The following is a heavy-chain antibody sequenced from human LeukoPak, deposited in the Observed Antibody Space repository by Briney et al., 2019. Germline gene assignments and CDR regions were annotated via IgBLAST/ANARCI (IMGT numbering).Heavy chain of an antibody. V-gene: IGHV1-2*02. CDR2: INPNSGGT. CDR1: GYTFTGYY. Sequence: VASVKVSCKASGYTFTGYYMHWVRQAPGQGLEWMGWINPNSGGTNYAQKFQGRVTMTRDTPISTAYMELSRLRSDDTAVYYCARVPGYSSSWYVGAFDIWGQGTMVTVSS. CDR3: ARVPGYSSSWYVGAFDI. J-gene: IGHJ3*02. D-gene: IGHD6-13*01.